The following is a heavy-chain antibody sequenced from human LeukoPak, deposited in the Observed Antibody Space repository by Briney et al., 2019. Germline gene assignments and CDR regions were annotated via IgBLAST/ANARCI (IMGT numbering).Heavy chain of an antibody. CDR2: IRYDGSNK. D-gene: IGHD6-19*01. Sequence: PGGSLRLSCAASGFTFNNYGMHWVRQAPGKGLEWVAFIRYDGSNKYYADSVKGRFTISRDNSKNTLSLQMNSLRAEDTAVYYCAKGGRGWYFDFDYWGQGTLVTVSS. J-gene: IGHJ4*02. CDR1: GFTFNNYG. CDR3: AKGGRGWYFDFDY. V-gene: IGHV3-30*02.